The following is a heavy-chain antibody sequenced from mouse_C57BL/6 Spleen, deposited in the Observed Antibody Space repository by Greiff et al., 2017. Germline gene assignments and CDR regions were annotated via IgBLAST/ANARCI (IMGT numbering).Heavy chain of an antibody. CDR1: GFTFSSYA. D-gene: IGHD1-1*01. CDR2: ISSGGDYI. J-gene: IGHJ2*01. CDR3: TRDGYCGSISYFDY. Sequence: EVKLMESGEGLVKPGGSLKLSCAASGFTFSSYAMSWVRQTPEKRLEWVAYISSGGDYIYYADTVKGRFTISRDNARNTLYLQMSSLKSEDTAMYYCTRDGYCGSISYFDYWGQGTTLTVSS. V-gene: IGHV5-9-1*02.